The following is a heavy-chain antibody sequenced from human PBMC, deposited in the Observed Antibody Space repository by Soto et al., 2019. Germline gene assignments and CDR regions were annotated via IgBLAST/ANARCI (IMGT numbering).Heavy chain of an antibody. V-gene: IGHV4-38-2*01. J-gene: IGHJ4*01. CDR2: VYHSGTT. D-gene: IGHD2-15*01. CDR1: GDSLSSVSF. Sequence: SEALSLTCAPSGDSLSSVSFWAWTRRPPGKGLECIGSVYHSGTTCYNPSRKCRVTISVDTSRNQFSLKRSSVTAADSAVYYCARTDNVGCYPYF. CDR3: ARTDNVGCYPYF.